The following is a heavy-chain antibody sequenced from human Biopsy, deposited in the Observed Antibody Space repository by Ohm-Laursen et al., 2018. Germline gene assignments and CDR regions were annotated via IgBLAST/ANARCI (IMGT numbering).Heavy chain of an antibody. D-gene: IGHD1-26*01. Sequence: GSSVKVSCKSSRVTFSSYAVSWVRQAPGQGLEWMGKVTPVFGTTDYAQNFQGRLTLTADESTSTVYMDLTGLRSGDTGIYYCARYASYSGNYGHFDYWGQGTLVTVSS. V-gene: IGHV1-69*15. CDR1: RVTFSSYA. J-gene: IGHJ4*02. CDR2: VTPVFGTT. CDR3: ARYASYSGNYGHFDY.